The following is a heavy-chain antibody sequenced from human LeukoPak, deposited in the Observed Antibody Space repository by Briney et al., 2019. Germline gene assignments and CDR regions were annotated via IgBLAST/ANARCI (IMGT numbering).Heavy chain of an antibody. J-gene: IGHJ4*02. Sequence: PGGSLRLSCAASGFTFSSYAMSWVRQAPGKGLEWVSAISGSGGSTYYADSVKGRFTISRDNSKNTLYLQMNSLRAEDTAVYYCATSTSGWYRGPFDYWGQGTLVTVSS. CDR1: GFTFSSYA. V-gene: IGHV3-23*01. CDR3: ATSTSGWYRGPFDY. D-gene: IGHD6-19*01. CDR2: ISGSGGST.